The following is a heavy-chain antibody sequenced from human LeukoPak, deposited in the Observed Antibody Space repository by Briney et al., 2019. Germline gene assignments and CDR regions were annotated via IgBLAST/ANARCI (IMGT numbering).Heavy chain of an antibody. J-gene: IGHJ4*02. V-gene: IGHV3-30*04. CDR1: GFTFSSYA. D-gene: IGHD5-12*01. CDR2: ISYDGSNK. Sequence: GGSLRLSCAASGFTFSSYAMHWVRQAPDKGLEWVAVISYDGSNKYYADSVKGRFTISRDNSKNTLYLQMNSLRAEDTAVYYCARAPIVATILYYFDYWGQGTLVTVSS. CDR3: ARAPIVATILYYFDY.